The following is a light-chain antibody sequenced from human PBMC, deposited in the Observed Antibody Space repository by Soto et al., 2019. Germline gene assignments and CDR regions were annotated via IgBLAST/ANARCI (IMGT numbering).Light chain of an antibody. CDR1: QSVSSSY. J-gene: IGKJ2*01. Sequence: EIVLTQSPGTLSLSPGDRATLSCRASQSVSSSYLAWYQQKPGQAPGLLIYGASSRATGIPDRFSGSGSGTDFTLTISRLEPEDFAVYYCQQYGSSPPVYTFGQGTKLEIK. CDR3: QQYGSSPPVYT. CDR2: GAS. V-gene: IGKV3-20*01.